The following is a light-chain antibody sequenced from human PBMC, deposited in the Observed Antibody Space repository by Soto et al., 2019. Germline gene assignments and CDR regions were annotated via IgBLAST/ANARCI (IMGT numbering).Light chain of an antibody. CDR1: QGISTY. Sequence: DIQLSQSPSSLSASVGDRVTITCRASQGISTYLAWYQQKPGKVPKLLFYTASTLQSGVPSRFSGSVSGTDFTLTISSRQPEDFATYYCQKYKSAPFTFGPGTKVDIK. CDR3: QKYKSAPFT. CDR2: TAS. J-gene: IGKJ3*01. V-gene: IGKV1-27*01.